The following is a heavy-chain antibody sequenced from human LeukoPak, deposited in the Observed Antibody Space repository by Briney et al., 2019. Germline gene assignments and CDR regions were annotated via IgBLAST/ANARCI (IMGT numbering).Heavy chain of an antibody. J-gene: IGHJ5*01. D-gene: IGHD5-12*01. Sequence: SETLSLTCTVSGGSISSHYWSWIRQPPGKGLEWIGYIYYSGSTNYNPSLKSRVTISVDTSKNQFSLKLSSVTAADTAVYYCARVGYSGYIGSWGQGTLVTVSS. CDR3: ARVGYSGYIGS. CDR2: IYYSGST. V-gene: IGHV4-59*11. CDR1: GGSISSHY.